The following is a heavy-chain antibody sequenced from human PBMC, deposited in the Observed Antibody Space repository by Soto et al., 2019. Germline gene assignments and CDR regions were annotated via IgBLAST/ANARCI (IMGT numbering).Heavy chain of an antibody. Sequence: QEQLVESGGGLVKPGGSLRLSCEASGFTFRDYYMSWIRQATGKGLEWISYISSGGSSKFYTESVKGRFTISRDIAKNSLYLHTDGLRVEDTGVYFCARRGPLNNIEVVPDYFGLDVWGQGTTVTVSS. CDR2: ISSGGSSK. J-gene: IGHJ6*02. V-gene: IGHV3-11*01. D-gene: IGHD2-15*01. CDR3: ARRGPLNNIEVVPDYFGLDV. CDR1: GFTFRDYY.